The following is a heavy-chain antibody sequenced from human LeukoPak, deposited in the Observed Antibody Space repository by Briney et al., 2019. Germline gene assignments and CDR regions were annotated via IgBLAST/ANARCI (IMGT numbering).Heavy chain of an antibody. J-gene: IGHJ4*02. CDR1: GFTFSTYF. Sequence: GGSLRLSCSASGFTFSTYFMHWVRQAPGKGLEYVSAISSNWGSTYYADSVKGRFTISRDNSKNTLYLQMSSLRAEDTAVYHCVKDDSYYYDSSGYPHWGQGTLVTVSS. D-gene: IGHD3-22*01. CDR2: ISSNWGST. V-gene: IGHV3-64D*09. CDR3: VKDDSYYYDSSGYPH.